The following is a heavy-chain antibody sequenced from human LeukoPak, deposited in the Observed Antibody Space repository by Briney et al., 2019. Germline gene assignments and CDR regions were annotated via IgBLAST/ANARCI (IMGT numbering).Heavy chain of an antibody. D-gene: IGHD2-8*01. CDR1: GGSISSHY. CDR2: IYYSGST. J-gene: IGHJ5*02. Sequence: SETLSLTCTVSGGSISSHYWSWIRQPPGKGLEWIGYIYYSGSTYYNPSLKSRVTISVDTSKNQFSLKLSSVTAADTAVYYCARGRSSVSGRYNWFDPWGQGTLVTVSS. CDR3: ARGRSSVSGRYNWFDP. V-gene: IGHV4-30-4*08.